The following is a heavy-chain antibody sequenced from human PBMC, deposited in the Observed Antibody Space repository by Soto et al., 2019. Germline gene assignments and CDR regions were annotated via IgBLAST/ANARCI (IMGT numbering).Heavy chain of an antibody. J-gene: IGHJ6*02. V-gene: IGHV2-5*02. CDR1: GFSLSTSGVG. CDR3: AHSRCGGDCLQSYSSHYYYGMDV. CDR2: IYWDDDK. D-gene: IGHD2-21*02. Sequence: QITLKESGPTLVRPTQTLTLTCTFSGFSLSTSGVGVGWIRQPPGKALEWLALIYWDDDKGYSPSLKSRLTIAKDTSKYQVVLTMTNMDPVDTATYYCAHSRCGGDCLQSYSSHYYYGMDVWGQGTTVTVSS.